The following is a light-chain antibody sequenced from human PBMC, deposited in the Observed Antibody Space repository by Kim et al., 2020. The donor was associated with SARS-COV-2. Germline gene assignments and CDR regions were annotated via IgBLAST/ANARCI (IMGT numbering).Light chain of an antibody. J-gene: IGKJ2*01. V-gene: IGKV3-20*01. Sequence: PGERATLSCRASQSVSSTYLAWYQQKPGQAPRLLIYGATNRATGIPDRFSGSGSVTDFTLTISRLEPEDFAVYYCQQYESSPPSYTFGQGTKLEI. CDR3: QQYESSPPSYT. CDR1: QSVSSTY. CDR2: GAT.